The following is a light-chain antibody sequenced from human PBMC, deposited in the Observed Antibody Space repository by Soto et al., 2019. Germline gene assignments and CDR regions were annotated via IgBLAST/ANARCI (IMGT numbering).Light chain of an antibody. J-gene: IGLJ3*02. CDR2: EDN. CDR1: SSDVGTYAL. Sequence: QSALTQPASVSGSPGQSITISCTGTSSDVGTYALVSWYQHPPGKAPKLMIYEDNKRPSGVSNRFSGSKSGNTASLTISGLQAEDEADYYCCSDAGGSSGTWVFGGGTKLTVL. V-gene: IGLV2-23*01. CDR3: CSDAGGSSGTWV.